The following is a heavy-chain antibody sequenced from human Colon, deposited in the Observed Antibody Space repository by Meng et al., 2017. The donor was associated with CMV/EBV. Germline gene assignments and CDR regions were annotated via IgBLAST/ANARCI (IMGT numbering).Heavy chain of an antibody. CDR2: IRYDGSNK. J-gene: IGHJ6*02. CDR1: GFTFSSYG. V-gene: IGHV3-30*02. Sequence: GESLKISCAASGFTFSSYGMHWVRQAPGKGLEWVAFIRYDGSNKYYADSVKGRFTISREYAKSSFYLQMNSLRAGDTAVYFCARAKFTIFGVTGDYYGLDVWGQGTTVTVSS. CDR3: ARAKFTIFGVTGDYYGLDV. D-gene: IGHD3-3*01.